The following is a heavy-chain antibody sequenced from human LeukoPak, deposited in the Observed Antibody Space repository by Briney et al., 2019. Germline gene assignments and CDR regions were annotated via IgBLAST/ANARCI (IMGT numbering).Heavy chain of an antibody. J-gene: IGHJ5*02. V-gene: IGHV4-31*03. D-gene: IGHD2-21*02. CDR2: IYYSGST. CDR3: ARGLLFSWFDP. CDR1: GGSVSSGSYY. Sequence: SETLSLTCTVSGGSVSSGSYYWSWIRQHPGKGLEWIGYIYYSGSTYYNPSLKSRVTISVDTSKNQFSLKLSSVTAADTAVYYCARGLLFSWFDPWGQGTLVTVSS.